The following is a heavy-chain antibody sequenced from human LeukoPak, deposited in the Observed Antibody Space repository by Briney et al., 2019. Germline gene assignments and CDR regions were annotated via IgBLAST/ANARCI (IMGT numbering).Heavy chain of an antibody. CDR2: ISISGDDT. Sequence: GGSLRLSCATSGFSFSSHAMTWVRQAPGKGLEWLSAISISGDDTYYADSVKGRFTISRDNSKNTLYLQMNSLRAEDTAVYYCAKDGVGATFFGYWGQGTLVTVSS. CDR1: GFSFSSHA. CDR3: AKDGVGATFFGY. V-gene: IGHV3-23*01. D-gene: IGHD1-26*01. J-gene: IGHJ4*02.